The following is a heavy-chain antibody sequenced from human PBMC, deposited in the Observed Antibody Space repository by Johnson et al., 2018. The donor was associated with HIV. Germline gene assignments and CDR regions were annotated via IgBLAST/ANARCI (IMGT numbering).Heavy chain of an antibody. CDR2: ITWNSGSI. D-gene: IGHD6-13*01. Sequence: VQLVESGGGLVQFGRSLRLSSAASGFMFDDYAMDWVRQAPGKGLEWVSGITWNSGSIGYADSVKGRFTISRDPSKNTLYLQMNGLRVEATAVYYCAKCIWGSSLIDAFDVWGQGTMVTVSS. CDR3: AKCIWGSSLIDAFDV. CDR1: GFMFDDYA. J-gene: IGHJ3*01. V-gene: IGHV3-9*01.